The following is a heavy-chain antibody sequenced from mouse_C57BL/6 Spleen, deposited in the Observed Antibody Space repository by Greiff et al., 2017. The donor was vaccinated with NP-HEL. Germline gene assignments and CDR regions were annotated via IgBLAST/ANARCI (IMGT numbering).Heavy chain of an antibody. D-gene: IGHD3-3*01. CDR2: ISSGGSYT. Sequence: EVKLMESGGDLVKPGGSLKLSCAASGFTFSSYGMSWVRQTPDKRLEWVATISSGGSYTYYPDSVKGRFTISRDNAKNTLYLQMSSLKSEDTAMYYCARRRDGDYWGQGTTLTVSS. CDR3: ARRRDGDY. J-gene: IGHJ2*01. CDR1: GFTFSSYG. V-gene: IGHV5-6*02.